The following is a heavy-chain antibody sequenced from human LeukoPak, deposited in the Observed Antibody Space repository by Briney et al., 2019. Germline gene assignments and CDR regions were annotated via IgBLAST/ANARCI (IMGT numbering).Heavy chain of an antibody. CDR1: GFTFSSYA. J-gene: IGHJ6*03. D-gene: IGHD3-10*01. CDR3: ASAIWFGEYYYYYMDV. V-gene: IGHV3-30*01. Sequence: GRSLRLSCAASGFTFSSYAMHWVRQAPGKGLEWVAVISYDGSNKYYADSVKGRFTISRDNSKNTLYLQMNSLRAEGTAVYYCASAIWFGEYYYYYMDVWGKGTTVTVSS. CDR2: ISYDGSNK.